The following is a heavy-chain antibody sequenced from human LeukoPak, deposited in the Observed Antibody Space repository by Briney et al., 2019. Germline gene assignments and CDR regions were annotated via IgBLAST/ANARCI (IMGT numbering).Heavy chain of an antibody. CDR3: TSWGDTTAEYFQR. Sequence: GGSLRLSCAASGFTFSGYCMSWVRQAPGKGLEWVANIKQDGSDKYYVDSVKGRFTISRDNAQNSMYLQMNSLRVEDTAVYYCTSWGDTTAEYFQRWGQGTLVIVSS. CDR1: GFTFSGYC. D-gene: IGHD2-21*02. J-gene: IGHJ1*01. CDR2: IKQDGSDK. V-gene: IGHV3-7*01.